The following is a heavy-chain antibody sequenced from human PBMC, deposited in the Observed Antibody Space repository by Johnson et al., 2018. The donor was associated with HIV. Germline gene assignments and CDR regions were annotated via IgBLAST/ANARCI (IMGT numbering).Heavy chain of an antibody. Sequence: QVQLMESGGGVVQPGRSLRLSCVASGFTFDDYGMSWVRQAPGKGLEWVAVIWYDGNNKYYADSVKGRFTISRDNSKNTLYLQMNSLRAEDTAVYYCAKSPAKDHGGNSGAFDIWGQGTLVTVSS. CDR2: IWYDGNNK. V-gene: IGHV3-33*06. CDR3: AKSPAKDHGGNSGAFDI. CDR1: GFTFDDYG. D-gene: IGHD4-23*01. J-gene: IGHJ3*02.